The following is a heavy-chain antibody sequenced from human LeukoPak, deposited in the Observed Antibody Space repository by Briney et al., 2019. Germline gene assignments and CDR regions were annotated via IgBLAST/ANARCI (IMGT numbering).Heavy chain of an antibody. CDR1: SGSISTSNYY. J-gene: IGHJ4*02. CDR3: ARASGGDGSGSL. V-gene: IGHV4-39*07. Sequence: SETLSLTCTVSSGSISTSNYYWGWVRQPPGKALEWIGNIFYSGSPDYNPSLKSRVTISVDTSKNQFSLNLSSVTAADTAMYYCARASGGDGSGSLWGQGTLVTVSS. D-gene: IGHD3-10*01. CDR2: IFYSGSP.